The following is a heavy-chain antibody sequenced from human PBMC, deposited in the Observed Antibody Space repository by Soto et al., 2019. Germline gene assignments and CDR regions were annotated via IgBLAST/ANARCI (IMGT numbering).Heavy chain of an antibody. CDR1: GYSISSGYY. V-gene: IGHV4-38-2*01. CDR2: IYHSGST. Sequence: PSEALSVTCAVSGYSISSGYYWGWIRQPPGKGLEWIGSIYHSGSTYYNPSLKSRVTISVDTSKNQFSLKLSSVTAADTAVYYCARYCSGGSCYAGQPGYYGMDVWGQGTTVPVSS. CDR3: ARYCSGGSCYAGQPGYYGMDV. D-gene: IGHD2-15*01. J-gene: IGHJ6*02.